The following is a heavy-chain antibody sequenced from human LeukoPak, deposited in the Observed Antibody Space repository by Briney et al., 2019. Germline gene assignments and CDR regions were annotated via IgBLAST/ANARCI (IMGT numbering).Heavy chain of an antibody. Sequence: ASVKVSCKASGYTFTNYDINWVRQATGQGLEWMGWMNPDSGDAGYAEKFQGRVTMTRDTSIRTAFMELYSLRSDDTAVHYCARGAVPYCSGGTCYRTFDIWGHGTMVTVSS. V-gene: IGHV1-8*01. CDR1: GYTFTNYD. CDR3: ARGAVPYCSGGTCYRTFDI. D-gene: IGHD2-15*01. CDR2: MNPDSGDA. J-gene: IGHJ3*02.